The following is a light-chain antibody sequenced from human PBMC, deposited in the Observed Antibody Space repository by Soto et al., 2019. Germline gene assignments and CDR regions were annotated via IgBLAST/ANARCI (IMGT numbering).Light chain of an antibody. V-gene: IGKV3D-15*01. J-gene: IGKJ1*01. CDR3: QQYSSWPPGT. CDR1: QNVSSN. CDR2: GTS. Sequence: ELVMTQSPATLSVFPGDRATLSCRASQNVSSNLAWYQQKPGQAPRLLIYGTSSRAAGIPARFSGSGSGTEFTLTISSLQSEDFAVYYCQQYSSWPPGTFGQGTKVEIK.